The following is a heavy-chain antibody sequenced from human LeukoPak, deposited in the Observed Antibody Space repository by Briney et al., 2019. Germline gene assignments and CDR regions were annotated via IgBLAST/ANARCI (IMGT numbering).Heavy chain of an antibody. V-gene: IGHV4-30-4*07. CDR3: ARDRRSYYADGGAFDI. D-gene: IGHD1-26*01. Sequence: PSETLSLTCAVSGGSISSGAYSWSWIRQPPGKGLEWIGYISSIETTYYNPSLRSRVTISVDTSKNQFSLKLSSVTAADTAVYYCARDRRSYYADGGAFDIWGQGTMVTVSS. CDR1: GGSISSGAYS. J-gene: IGHJ3*02. CDR2: ISSIETT.